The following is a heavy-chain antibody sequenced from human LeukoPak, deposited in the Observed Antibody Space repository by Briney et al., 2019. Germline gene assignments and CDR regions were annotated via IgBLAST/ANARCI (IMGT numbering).Heavy chain of an antibody. V-gene: IGHV4-30-2*01. CDR3: VWLVRGPWIEYYGMDV. CDR2: IYHSGST. J-gene: IGHJ6*02. D-gene: IGHD6-6*01. Sequence: SQTLSLTCAVSGGSISSGGYSWSWIRQPPGKGLEWIGYIYHSGSTYYNPSLKSRVTISVDRSKNQFSLKLSSVTAADTAVYYCVWLVRGPWIEYYGMDVWGQGTTVTVSS. CDR1: GGSISSGGYS.